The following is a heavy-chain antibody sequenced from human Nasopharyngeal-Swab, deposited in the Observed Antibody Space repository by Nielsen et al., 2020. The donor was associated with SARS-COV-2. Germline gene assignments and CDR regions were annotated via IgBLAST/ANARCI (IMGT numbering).Heavy chain of an antibody. Sequence: GSLRLSCAVYGGSFSGHQWSWVRQPPGKGREGFGEFNHGGGTNNNPSLKSRVTISAATSKNHFSLKLTSVTAADTAVYYCARGGAGVVASPVLGLGPFYYYHFMDVWGQGTTVTVSS. CDR1: GGSFSGHQ. D-gene: IGHD6-6*01. V-gene: IGHV4-34*01. CDR3: ARGGAGVVASPVLGLGPFYYYHFMDV. J-gene: IGHJ6*03. CDR2: FNHGGGT.